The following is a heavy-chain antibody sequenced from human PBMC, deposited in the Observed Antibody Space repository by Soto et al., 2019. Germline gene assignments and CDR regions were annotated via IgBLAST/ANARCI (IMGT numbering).Heavy chain of an antibody. CDR2: ISYDGSNK. J-gene: IGHJ4*02. Sequence: HPGGSLRLSCAASGFTFSSYGMHWVRQAPGKGLEWVAVISYDGSNKHYADSVKGRFTISRDNSKNTLYLQMNSLRAEDTAVYYCAKGPSYLATVTIFFDYWGQGTLVTVSS. V-gene: IGHV3-30*18. D-gene: IGHD4-17*01. CDR3: AKGPSYLATVTIFFDY. CDR1: GFTFSSYG.